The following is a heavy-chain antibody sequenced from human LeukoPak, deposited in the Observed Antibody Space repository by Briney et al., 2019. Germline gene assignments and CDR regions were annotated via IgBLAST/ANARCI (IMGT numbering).Heavy chain of an antibody. CDR1: GYTFTGYY. V-gene: IGHV1-2*02. CDR3: ARGESQVTMVRGVIYWFDP. J-gene: IGHJ5*02. Sequence: ASVKVSRKASGYTFTGYYMHWVRQAPGQGLEWMGWINPNSGGTNYAQKFQGRVTMTRDTSISTAYMELSRLRSDDTAVYYCARGESQVTMVRGVIYWFDPWGQGTLVTVSS. D-gene: IGHD3-10*01. CDR2: INPNSGGT.